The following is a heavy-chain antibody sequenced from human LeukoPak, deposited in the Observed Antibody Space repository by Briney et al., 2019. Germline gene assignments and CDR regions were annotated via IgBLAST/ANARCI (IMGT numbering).Heavy chain of an antibody. J-gene: IGHJ4*02. D-gene: IGHD3-22*01. CDR1: GFTFSTYW. V-gene: IGHV3-15*01. CDR3: TTYNTNYYDSSGYYYVFDY. Sequence: GGSLRLSCAASGFTFSTYWMSWVRQAPGKGLEWVGRIKSKTDGGTTDYAAPVKGRFTISRDDSKNTLYLQMNSLKTEDTAVYYCTTYNTNYYDSSGYYYVFDYWGQGTLVTVSS. CDR2: IKSKTDGGTT.